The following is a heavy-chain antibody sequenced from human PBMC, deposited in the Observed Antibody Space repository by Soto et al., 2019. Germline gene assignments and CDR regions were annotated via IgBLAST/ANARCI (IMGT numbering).Heavy chain of an antibody. Sequence: LRLSCAASGFTFSNYAMNWVRQAPGKGLEWVSTISGRGGSTYYADSVKGRFTISRDNSKNILYLQMNSLRAEDTAVYYCAKATMTLVVIRLDSWGQGTRVTVSS. CDR1: GFTFSNYA. J-gene: IGHJ4*02. D-gene: IGHD3-22*01. CDR3: AKATMTLVVIRLDS. CDR2: ISGRGGST. V-gene: IGHV3-23*01.